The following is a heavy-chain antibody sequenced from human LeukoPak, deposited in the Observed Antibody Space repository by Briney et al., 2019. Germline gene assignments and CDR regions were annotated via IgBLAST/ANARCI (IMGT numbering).Heavy chain of an antibody. Sequence: SETLSLTCTVSGGSISSSSDYWGWIRQAPGKGLEWIGSIYYHENTYYNSSLKSRVTISVDTSKNQFSLKLSSVTAADTAAYYCARDLGAVTTHNWFDPWGQGTLVTVSS. CDR1: GGSISSSSDY. CDR2: IYYHENT. J-gene: IGHJ5*02. CDR3: ARDLGAVTTHNWFDP. D-gene: IGHD4-17*01. V-gene: IGHV4-39*02.